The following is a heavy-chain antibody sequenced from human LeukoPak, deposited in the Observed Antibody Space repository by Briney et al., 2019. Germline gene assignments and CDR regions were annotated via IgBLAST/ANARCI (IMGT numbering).Heavy chain of an antibody. D-gene: IGHD2-15*01. CDR2: FSAYNGNT. V-gene: IGHV1-18*01. CDR3: ARVRDSGGSRTRYYYYYYMDV. J-gene: IGHJ6*03. CDR1: GYTFTSYG. Sequence: ASVKVSCKASGYTFTSYGISWVRQAPGQGLEWMGWFSAYNGNTNYEQKLQGRVTMTTDTSTSTAYMELRSMRSDDTAVYYCARVRDSGGSRTRYYYYYYMDVWGKGTTVTVSS.